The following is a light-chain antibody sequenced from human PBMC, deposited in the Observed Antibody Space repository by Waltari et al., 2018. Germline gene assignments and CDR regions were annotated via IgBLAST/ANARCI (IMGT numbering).Light chain of an antibody. V-gene: IGLV2-11*01. Sequence: QSALTQPRSVSGSPGQSVTISRTGTSSDVGGYKYVSWYQQHPGKSPKLMISDVSKRPSGVPDRFSGSKSGNTASLTISGLQAEDEADYYCCSFAGSYTWVFGGGTKLTVL. CDR3: CSFAGSYTWV. J-gene: IGLJ3*02. CDR1: SSDVGGYKY. CDR2: DVS.